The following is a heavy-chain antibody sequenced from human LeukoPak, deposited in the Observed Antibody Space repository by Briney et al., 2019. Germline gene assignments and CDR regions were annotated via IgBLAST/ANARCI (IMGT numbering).Heavy chain of an antibody. CDR1: GFTFSSYG. CDR2: IRYDGSNK. CDR3: AKDLNRIAAAGPFDY. D-gene: IGHD6-13*01. Sequence: GGSLRLSCAASGFTFSSYGMHWVRQAPGKGLEWVAFIRYDGSNKYYADSVKGRFTISRDNSKNTLYLQMNSLRAEDTAVYYCAKDLNRIAAAGPFDYWGQGTLVTVSS. J-gene: IGHJ4*02. V-gene: IGHV3-30*02.